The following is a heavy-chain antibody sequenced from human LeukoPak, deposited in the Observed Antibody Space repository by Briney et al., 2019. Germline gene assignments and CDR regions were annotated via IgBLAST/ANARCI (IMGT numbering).Heavy chain of an antibody. CDR3: ARRNTPVVAGLDY. V-gene: IGHV1-8*01. J-gene: IGHJ4*02. Sequence: ASVKVSCKASGYTFTSYDINWVRQGTGQGLEWLGWMNPNSGNTGYAQKFQGRVTMTRNTSISTAYMELSSLRSEDTAVYYCARRNTPVVAGLDYWGQGTLVTVSS. D-gene: IGHD5-18*01. CDR1: GYTFTSYD. CDR2: MNPNSGNT.